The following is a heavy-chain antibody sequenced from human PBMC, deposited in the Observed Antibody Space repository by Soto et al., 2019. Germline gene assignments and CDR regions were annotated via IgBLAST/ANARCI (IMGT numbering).Heavy chain of an antibody. CDR2: IIPILGIA. J-gene: IGHJ4*02. D-gene: IGHD3-10*01. Sequence: QVQLVQSGAEVKKPGSSVKVSCKASGGTFSSYTISWVRQAPGQGLEWMGRIIPILGIANYAQKFQGRVTITADKSPSTAYMELSSLRSEDTAVYYCAGEIWFGELIVDYWGQGTLVTVSS. CDR1: GGTFSSYT. V-gene: IGHV1-69*02. CDR3: AGEIWFGELIVDY.